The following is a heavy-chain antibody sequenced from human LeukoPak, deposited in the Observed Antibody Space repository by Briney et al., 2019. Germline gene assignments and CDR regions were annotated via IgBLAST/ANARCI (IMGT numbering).Heavy chain of an antibody. Sequence: GASVKVSCKASGYTFTSYAMHWVRQAPGQRLEWMGWINAGNGNTKYSQKFQGRVTITRDTSASTAYVELSSLRSEDTAVYYCARDECSSTSCQYYFDYWGQGTLVTVSS. D-gene: IGHD2-2*01. V-gene: IGHV1-3*01. CDR1: GYTFTSYA. CDR2: INAGNGNT. CDR3: ARDECSSTSCQYYFDY. J-gene: IGHJ4*02.